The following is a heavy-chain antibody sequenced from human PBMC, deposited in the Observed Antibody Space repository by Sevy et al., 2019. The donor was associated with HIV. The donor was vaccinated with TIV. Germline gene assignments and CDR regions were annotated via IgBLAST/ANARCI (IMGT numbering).Heavy chain of an antibody. Sequence: GGSLRLSCAASGFTISSNYMSWVRQAPGKGLEWVSVIYSGGSTYYAGSVKGRFTISRDNSKNTLYLQMNSLRAEDTAVYYCARGPINWFDPWGQGTLVTVSS. CDR1: GFTISSNY. J-gene: IGHJ5*02. CDR2: IYSGGST. CDR3: ARGPINWFDP. V-gene: IGHV3-53*01. D-gene: IGHD2-2*02.